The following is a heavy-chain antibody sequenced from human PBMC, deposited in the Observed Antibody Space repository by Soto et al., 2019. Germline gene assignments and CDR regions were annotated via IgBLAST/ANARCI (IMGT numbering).Heavy chain of an antibody. J-gene: IGHJ4*02. CDR3: ARDIMAAAPDY. D-gene: IGHD6-13*01. CDR2: INAGNANT. Sequence: ASVKVSCKASGYTFTNYAIHWVRQAPGQRLEWMGWINAGNANTKYSQKFQDRVTITGDTSASTTYMDLSSLRSEDTAVYYCARDIMAAAPDYWGQGTLVTVSS. CDR1: GYTFTNYA. V-gene: IGHV1-3*01.